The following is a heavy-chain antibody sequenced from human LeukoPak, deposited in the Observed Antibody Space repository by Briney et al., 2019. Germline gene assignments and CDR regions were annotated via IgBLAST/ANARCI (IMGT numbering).Heavy chain of an antibody. CDR1: GYTFTSYG. D-gene: IGHD1-26*01. V-gene: IGHV1-18*01. Sequence: ASVKVSCKASGYTFTSYGISRVRQTPGQGLEWMGWISAYNGNTNYAQKLQGRVTMTTDTSTSTAYMELRSLRSDDTAVYYCARSHYSGSYYLFDYWGQGTLVTVSS. J-gene: IGHJ4*02. CDR3: ARSHYSGSYYLFDY. CDR2: ISAYNGNT.